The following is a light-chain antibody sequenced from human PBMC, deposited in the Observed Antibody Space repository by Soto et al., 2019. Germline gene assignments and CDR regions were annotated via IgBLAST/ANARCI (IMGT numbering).Light chain of an antibody. J-gene: IGKJ5*01. CDR2: GAS. CDR1: QSVSTSY. CDR3: QQYGSPIT. Sequence: ESVLTQSPGTLSLSPGERATLSCRASQSVSTSYLAWYQQKPGQAPRLLIYGASSRATGTPDRFSGSGSGTDFTLTISRLEPEDFAVYYCQQYGSPITFGQGTRLEIK. V-gene: IGKV3-20*01.